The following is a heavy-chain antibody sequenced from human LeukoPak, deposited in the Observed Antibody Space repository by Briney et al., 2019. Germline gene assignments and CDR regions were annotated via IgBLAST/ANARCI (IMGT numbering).Heavy chain of an antibody. V-gene: IGHV3-53*01. CDR3: TTAAGYNYGQY. J-gene: IGHJ4*02. CDR1: GLTVSSNY. Sequence: GGSLRLSCAASGLTVSSNYMNWVRQAPGKGLEWVSALYIGGNTYYADSVRGRFTISGDNSKNTLYLQMNSLRAEDTAIYYCTTAAGYNYGQYWGQGTLVTVSS. CDR2: LYIGGNT. D-gene: IGHD5-18*01.